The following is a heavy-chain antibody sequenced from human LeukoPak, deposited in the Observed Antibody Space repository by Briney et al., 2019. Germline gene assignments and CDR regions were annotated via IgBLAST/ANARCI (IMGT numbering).Heavy chain of an antibody. CDR1: GFTFSSYA. CDR3: AKVFTWYSSSDSAVDY. D-gene: IGHD6-13*01. CDR2: ISGSGGST. Sequence: AGSLRLSCAASGFTFSSYAMSWVRQGPGKGLEWVSAISGSGGSTYYADSVKGRFTISRDNSKNTLYLQMNSLRAEDTAVYYCAKVFTWYSSSDSAVDYWGQGTLVTVSS. J-gene: IGHJ4*02. V-gene: IGHV3-23*01.